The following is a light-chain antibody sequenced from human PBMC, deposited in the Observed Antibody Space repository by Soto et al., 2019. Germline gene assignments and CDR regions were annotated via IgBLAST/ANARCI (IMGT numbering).Light chain of an antibody. CDR1: QDISNC. V-gene: IGKV1-12*01. CDR3: QQADSFPLT. Sequence: DIQMTQSPSSVSASVGDRVTITCRASQDISNCLAWYQQKPGEAPKFLIYAASSLQSGVPSRFSGSGSGTDFTLTISSLQPEDFATYFCQQADSFPLTFGEGTNVEIK. CDR2: AAS. J-gene: IGKJ4*01.